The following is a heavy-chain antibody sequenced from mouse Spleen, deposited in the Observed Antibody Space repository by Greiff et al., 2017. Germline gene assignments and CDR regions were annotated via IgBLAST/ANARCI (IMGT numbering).Heavy chain of an antibody. CDR2: ISNGGGST. V-gene: IGHV5-12*02. CDR1: GFTFSDYY. CDR3: ARGNGWYFDV. Sequence: EVKLVESGGGLVQPGGSLKLSCATSGFTFSDYYMYWVRQTPEKRLEWVAYISNGGGSTYYPDTVKGRFTISRDNAKNTLYLQMSRLKSEDTAMYYCARGNGWYFDVWGAGTTVTVSS. J-gene: IGHJ1*01.